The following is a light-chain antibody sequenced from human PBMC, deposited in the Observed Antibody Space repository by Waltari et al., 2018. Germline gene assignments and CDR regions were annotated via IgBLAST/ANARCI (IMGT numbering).Light chain of an antibody. CDR2: EVS. CDR1: SSDVGGYDY. J-gene: IGLJ1*01. V-gene: IGLV2-8*01. CDR3: SSYAGSNAYV. Sequence: QSALTQPPSASGSPGQSVTISCTGTSSDVGGYDYVSWYQQHPGKAPKLMIYEVSKRPAGGPGRFSGSKSGNTASLTVSGLQAEDEADYYCSSYAGSNAYVVGRGTKVTVL.